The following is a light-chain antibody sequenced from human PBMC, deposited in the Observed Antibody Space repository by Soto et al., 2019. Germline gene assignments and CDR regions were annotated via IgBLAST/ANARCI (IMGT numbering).Light chain of an antibody. CDR2: GAS. CDR1: QTISTY. J-gene: IGKJ1*01. V-gene: IGKV1-39*01. Sequence: DIQMTQSPSPLSASVGDRVTITCRASQTISTYLNWYQQKPGKAPKLLIYGASSLQSGVPSRFSGSGSGTDFTLTISSLQPEDFGTYYCQQSFSTPRTFGQVTKVDIK. CDR3: QQSFSTPRT.